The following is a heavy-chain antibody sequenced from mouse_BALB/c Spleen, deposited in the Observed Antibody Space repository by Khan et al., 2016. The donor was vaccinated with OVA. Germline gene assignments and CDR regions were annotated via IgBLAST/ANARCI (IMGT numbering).Heavy chain of an antibody. Sequence: VQLQESGPELVKPGASVKMSCKASGYTFTDFLISWLKQRPGQGLEWIGEIYPGSGYTYYNEKFKGKATLTSDKSSNTAYMQLSSLTSEDSAVYFCARAGYGGFAFWGQGTLVTVSA. CDR1: GYTFTDFL. V-gene: IGHV1-77*01. J-gene: IGHJ3*01. CDR3: ARAGYGGFAF. D-gene: IGHD3-2*02. CDR2: IYPGSGYT.